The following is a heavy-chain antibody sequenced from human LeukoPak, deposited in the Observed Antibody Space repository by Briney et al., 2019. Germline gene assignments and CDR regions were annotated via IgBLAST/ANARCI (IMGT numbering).Heavy chain of an antibody. CDR3: ARRCSGGDCYHGMDV. J-gene: IGHJ6*02. CDR2: IDPSDSYT. CDR1: GYSFTSYW. Sequence: GESLEISCKGSGYSFTSYWISWVRQMPGKGLEWMGRIDPSDSYTNYSPSFQGHVTISADKSISTAYLQWSSLKASDTAMYYCARRCSGGDCYHGMDVWGQGTTVTVSS. D-gene: IGHD2-21*02. V-gene: IGHV5-10-1*01.